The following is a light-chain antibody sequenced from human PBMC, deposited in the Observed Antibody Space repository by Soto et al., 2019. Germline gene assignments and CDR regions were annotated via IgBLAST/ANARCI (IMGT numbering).Light chain of an antibody. CDR2: DAS. V-gene: IGKV3-11*01. Sequence: ENVLTQSPATLSLSPGERATLSCRASQSVGRNLAWYQQKPGQAPRLLIYDASNRATGIPARFSGGGSGTDFTLTISSLEPEDFAVYYCQQRSNWPPTFGQGTKVDIK. CDR1: QSVGRN. CDR3: QQRSNWPPT. J-gene: IGKJ1*01.